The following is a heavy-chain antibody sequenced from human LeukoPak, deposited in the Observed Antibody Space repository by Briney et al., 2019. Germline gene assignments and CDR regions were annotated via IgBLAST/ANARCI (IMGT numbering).Heavy chain of an antibody. V-gene: IGHV3-23*01. CDR3: ANGGGSGSYSRVDY. D-gene: IGHD1-26*01. CDR2: ISGSGGST. J-gene: IGHJ4*02. CDR1: GFTFSSYA. Sequence: PGGSLRLSCAASGFTFSSYAMSWVRQAPGKGLEWVSAISGSGGSTYYADSVKGRFTISRDNSKNTLYLQMNSLRAEDTAVYYCANGGGSGSYSRVDYWGQGTLVTVSS.